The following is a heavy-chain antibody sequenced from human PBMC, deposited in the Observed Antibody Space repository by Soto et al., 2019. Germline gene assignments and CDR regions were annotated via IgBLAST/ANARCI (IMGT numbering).Heavy chain of an antibody. D-gene: IGHD3-3*01. J-gene: IGHJ5*02. V-gene: IGHV3-30*03. CDR2: ISSDGSNT. CDR1: GFPFSSYG. Sequence: PGGSLRLSCAAAGFPFSSYGMHWVRTAPGKGLEWVAGISSDGSNTNYADSVKGRFTISRDNAKNTLYLQMNSLRAEDTAVYYCARGRYDFWSGYSRKTNWFDPWGQGTLVTVSS. CDR3: ARGRYDFWSGYSRKTNWFDP.